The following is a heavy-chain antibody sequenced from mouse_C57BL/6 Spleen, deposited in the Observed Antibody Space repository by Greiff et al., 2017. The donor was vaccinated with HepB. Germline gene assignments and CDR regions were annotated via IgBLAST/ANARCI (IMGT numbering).Heavy chain of an antibody. CDR2: IYPGSGST. V-gene: IGHV1-55*01. J-gene: IGHJ3*01. Sequence: QVQLQQPGAELVKPGASVKMSCKASGYTFTSYWITWVKQRPGQGLEWIGDIYPGSGSTNYNEKFKSKATLTVDTSSSTAYMQLSSLTSEDSAVYHCARGGDYYGSSSLSYWGQGTLVTVAA. CDR3: ARGGDYYGSSSLSY. D-gene: IGHD1-1*01. CDR1: GYTFTSYW.